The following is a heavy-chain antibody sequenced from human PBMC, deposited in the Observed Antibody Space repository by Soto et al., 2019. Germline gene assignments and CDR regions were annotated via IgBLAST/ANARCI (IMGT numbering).Heavy chain of an antibody. V-gene: IGHV3-48*02. CDR2: ISSDNITK. J-gene: IGHJ3*01. D-gene: IGHD2-21*01. CDR3: SRNVDL. Sequence: GGSLRLSCVASGFSFSNYNMNWVRQAPGKGLEWLSYISSDNITKYYADSVRGRFTISRDSAKNSLYLQMNSLRDEDTAVYFCSRNVDLWGQGTMVTVSS. CDR1: GFSFSNYN.